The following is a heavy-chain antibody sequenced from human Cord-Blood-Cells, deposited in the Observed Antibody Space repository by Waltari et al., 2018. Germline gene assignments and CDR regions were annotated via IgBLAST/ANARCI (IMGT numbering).Heavy chain of an antibody. J-gene: IGHJ4*02. Sequence: EVQLVESGGGLVQPGGSLRVSCAASGFTFSTYWMNWVRQAPGKGLEWVANIKQDGSEKYYVDSVKGRFTISRDNAKNSLYLQMNSLRAEDTAVYYCASKGVGGWFDYWGQGTLVTVSS. CDR2: IKQDGSEK. CDR1: GFTFSTYW. V-gene: IGHV3-7*01. D-gene: IGHD3-3*01. CDR3: ASKGVGGWFDY.